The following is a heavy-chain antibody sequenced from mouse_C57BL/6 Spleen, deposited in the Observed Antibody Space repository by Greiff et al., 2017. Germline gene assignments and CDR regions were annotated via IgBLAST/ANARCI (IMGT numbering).Heavy chain of an antibody. CDR1: GFTFSDYV. CDR2: ISSGSSTI. J-gene: IGHJ2*01. CDR3: AKSLNWDFDY. D-gene: IGHD4-1*01. V-gene: IGHV5-17*01. Sequence: EVNLVESGGGLVKPGGSLKLSCAASGFTFSDYVMHWVRQAPEKGLEWVAYISSGSSTIYYADTLKGRFTITRDNAKNTLFQQTTSLKSEDTAMYYCAKSLNWDFDYWGQGTTLTVSS.